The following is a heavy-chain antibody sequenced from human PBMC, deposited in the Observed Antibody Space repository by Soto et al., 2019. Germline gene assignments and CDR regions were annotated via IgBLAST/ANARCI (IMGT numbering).Heavy chain of an antibody. V-gene: IGHV3-23*01. CDR3: AKEKAYYDFWSGYYSLRDAFDI. CDR2: ISGSGGST. J-gene: IGHJ3*02. D-gene: IGHD3-3*01. CDR1: GFTFSSYA. Sequence: VQLLESGGGLVQPGGSLRLSCAASGFTFSSYAMSWVRQAPGKGLEWVSAISGSGGSTYYADSVKGRFTISRDNSKYTLYLQMNSLRAEDTAVYYCAKEKAYYDFWSGYYSLRDAFDIWGQGTMVTVSS.